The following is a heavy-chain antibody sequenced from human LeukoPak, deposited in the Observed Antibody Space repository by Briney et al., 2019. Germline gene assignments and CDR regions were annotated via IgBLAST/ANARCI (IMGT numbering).Heavy chain of an antibody. J-gene: IGHJ4*02. CDR2: IYHSGST. CDR1: GGSISSGGYY. D-gene: IGHD3-10*01. CDR3: ARVGAMVRGVITD. Sequence: SQTLSLTCTVSGGSISSGGYYWSWIRQPPGKGLEWIGYIYHSGSTYYNPSLKSRVTISVDRSKNQFSLKLSSVTAADTAVYYCARVGAMVRGVITDWGQGTLVTVSS. V-gene: IGHV4-30-2*01.